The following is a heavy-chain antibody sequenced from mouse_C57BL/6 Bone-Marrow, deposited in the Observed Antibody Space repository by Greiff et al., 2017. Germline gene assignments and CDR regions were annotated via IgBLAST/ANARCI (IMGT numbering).Heavy chain of an antibody. CDR3: AREGQGGDY. Sequence: VQLQQSGPELVKPGASVKIPCKASGYTFTDYYMNWVKQSHGKSLEWIGDINPNNGGTSYNQKFKGKATLTVDKSSSTAYMELRSLTSEDSAVYYCAREGQGGDYWGQGTTLTVSS. CDR2: INPNNGGT. J-gene: IGHJ2*01. CDR1: GYTFTDYY. V-gene: IGHV1-26*01. D-gene: IGHD3-3*01.